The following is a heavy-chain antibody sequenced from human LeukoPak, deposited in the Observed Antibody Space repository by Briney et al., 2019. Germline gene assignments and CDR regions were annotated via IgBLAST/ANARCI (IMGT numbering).Heavy chain of an antibody. V-gene: IGHV3-66*03. Sequence: GGSLRLSCAASGFTVSNNYMMRVRQAPGKGLEWVSSIYSRGSTSYVDSVKGRFTISRDNSKNTLFLQMNSLRVEDTAVYYCARDYYGPWGQGTLVTVSS. D-gene: IGHD3-22*01. CDR3: ARDYYGP. CDR2: IYSRGST. J-gene: IGHJ5*02. CDR1: GFTVSNNY.